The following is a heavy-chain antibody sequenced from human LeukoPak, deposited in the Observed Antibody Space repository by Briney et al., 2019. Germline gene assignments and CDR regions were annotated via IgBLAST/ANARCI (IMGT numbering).Heavy chain of an antibody. D-gene: IGHD1-1*01. J-gene: IGHJ4*02. CDR1: GGSIRNYY. CDR3: ARSPGILMPFDY. V-gene: IGHV4-59*01. CDR2: IYYSGST. Sequence: PSETLSPTCTVSGGSIRNYYWSWIRQPPGKGLEWIGYIYYSGSTNYNPSLKNRVTISVDTSKNQFSLRLSSVTAADTAVYFCARSPGILMPFDYWGQGILVTVSS.